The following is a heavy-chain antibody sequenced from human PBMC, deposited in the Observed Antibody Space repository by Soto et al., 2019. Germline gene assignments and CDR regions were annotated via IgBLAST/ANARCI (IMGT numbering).Heavy chain of an antibody. CDR2: FDPEDGET. Sequence: GASVKVSCKVSGYTLTELSMHWVRQAPGKGLEWMGGFDPEDGETIYAQKFQGRVTMTEDTSTDTAYMELSSLRSEDTAVYYCATVNQNGRYYDIFTWGQGTLVTVSS. CDR1: GYTLTELS. D-gene: IGHD3-9*01. V-gene: IGHV1-24*01. J-gene: IGHJ5*02. CDR3: ATVNQNGRYYDIFT.